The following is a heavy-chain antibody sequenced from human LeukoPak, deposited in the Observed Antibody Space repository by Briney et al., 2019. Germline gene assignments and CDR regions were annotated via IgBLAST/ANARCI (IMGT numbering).Heavy chain of an antibody. V-gene: IGHV3-23*01. CDR2: MSGGTGPT. J-gene: IGHJ4*02. D-gene: IGHD1-1*01. CDR3: ARADWNNHFDY. CDR1: GFAFSVYV. Sequence: GGSLRLSCAASGFAFSVYVMAWVRQVPGKGLQWVSSMSGGTGPTYYADSVKGWFTISRDNSNNILYLQMNSLRDEDTAFYYCARADWNNHFDYWGQGTPVSVSS.